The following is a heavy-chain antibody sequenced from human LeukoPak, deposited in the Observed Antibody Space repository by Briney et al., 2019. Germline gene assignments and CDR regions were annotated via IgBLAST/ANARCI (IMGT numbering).Heavy chain of an antibody. CDR1: GFTFSSFA. V-gene: IGHV3-23*01. D-gene: IGHD4-17*01. J-gene: IGHJ3*02. CDR2: ISGRGDST. Sequence: GGSLRLSCAASGFTFSSFAMSWVRQAPGKGLEWVSVISGRGDSTYYADSVKGRFTISRDNAKSTVYLQMNSRRAEDTAVYYCERGPVTRFEIWGQGTMVTVSS. CDR3: ERGPVTRFEI.